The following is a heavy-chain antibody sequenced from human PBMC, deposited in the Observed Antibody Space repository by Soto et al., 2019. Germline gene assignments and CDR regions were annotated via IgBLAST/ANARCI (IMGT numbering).Heavy chain of an antibody. CDR1: GGSISSYY. CDR3: ARIFGVVTDYYYYYGMDV. J-gene: IGHJ6*02. Sequence: ETLSLTCTVSGGSISSYYWSWIRQPPGKGLEWIGYIYYSGSTNYNPSLKSRVTISVDTSKNQFSLKLSSVTAADTAVYYCARIFGVVTDYYYYYGMDVWGQGTTVTVSS. D-gene: IGHD3-3*01. V-gene: IGHV4-59*01. CDR2: IYYSGST.